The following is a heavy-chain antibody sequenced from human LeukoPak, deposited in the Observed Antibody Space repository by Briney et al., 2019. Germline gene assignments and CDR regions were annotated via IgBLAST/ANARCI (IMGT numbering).Heavy chain of an antibody. CDR1: GFSFSSYW. Sequence: GGSLSLSCAASGFSFSSYWMSWVRQAPGKGLEWVANIKQDGSEKYYVDSVNGRFTISRDNAKNSLYLQMNSLRGEDTAVYYCARAYSSGWYGPHTNGMDVWGQGTTVTVSS. V-gene: IGHV3-7*04. J-gene: IGHJ6*02. D-gene: IGHD6-19*01. CDR2: IKQDGSEK. CDR3: ARAYSSGWYGPHTNGMDV.